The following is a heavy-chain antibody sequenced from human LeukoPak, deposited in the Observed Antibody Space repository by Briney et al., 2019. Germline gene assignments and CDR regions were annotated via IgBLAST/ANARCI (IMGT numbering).Heavy chain of an antibody. D-gene: IGHD2-2*01. CDR2: IYHSGST. CDR1: AYSISSGYY. CDR3: ASQRGSTSTVDY. V-gene: IGHV4-38-2*01. Sequence: PSETLSLTCAVSAYSISSGYYWGWIRQPPGKGLEWIGSIYHSGSTYYNPSLKSRVTISVDTSKNQFSLKLSSVTAADTAVYYCASQRGSTSTVDYCGQGTLVTVSS. J-gene: IGHJ4*02.